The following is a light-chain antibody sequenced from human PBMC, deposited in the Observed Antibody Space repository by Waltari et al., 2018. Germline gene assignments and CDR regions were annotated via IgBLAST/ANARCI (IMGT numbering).Light chain of an antibody. J-gene: IGLJ3*02. CDR2: DVV. Sequence: QSALTQPASVSGSPGQSITISCTGTSSYVGGYNSVPWYQQHPGRAPNLKIYDVVNRPSGVSTRFSGSKSGNTASLTISGLQGEDEAVYYCSSFTTKRTLVFGGGTKLTVL. CDR1: SSYVGGYNS. CDR3: SSFTTKRTLV. V-gene: IGLV2-14*03.